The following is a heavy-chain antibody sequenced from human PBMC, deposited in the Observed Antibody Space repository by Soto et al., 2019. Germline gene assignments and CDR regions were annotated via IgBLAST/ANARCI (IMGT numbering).Heavy chain of an antibody. V-gene: IGHV1-69*02. Sequence: QVQLVQSGAEVKKPGSSVKVSCKASGGTFSSYSVSWVRQAPGQGLEWLGRIIPLLGRTDYAQKLHARVTFTADKPTSTAYMQRSSLRSEDTAVYYCAFGDDFDYWGQGTLVTVSS. D-gene: IGHD3-10*01. CDR2: IIPLLGRT. J-gene: IGHJ4*02. CDR1: GGTFSSYS. CDR3: AFGDDFDY.